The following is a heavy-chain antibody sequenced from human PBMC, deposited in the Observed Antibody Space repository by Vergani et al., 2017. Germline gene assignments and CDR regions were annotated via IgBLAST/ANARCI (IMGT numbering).Heavy chain of an antibody. CDR1: GAPIRSSNYY. Sequence: QLQLQESGPGLVKPSATLCLTCSVSGAPIRSSNYYWGWIRQPPGKGLEWIASIYYSGSTYYNPSLKSRVTISVDTSKNQFSLKLSSVTAADTAVYFCATQSXVRWLVKLGWIDPWGQGILVTVSS. V-gene: IGHV4-39*01. J-gene: IGHJ5*02. CDR2: IYYSGST. CDR3: ATQSXVRWLVKLGWIDP. D-gene: IGHD6-19*01.